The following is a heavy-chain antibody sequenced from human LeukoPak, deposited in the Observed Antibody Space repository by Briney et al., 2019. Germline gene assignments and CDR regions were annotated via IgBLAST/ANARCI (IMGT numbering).Heavy chain of an antibody. Sequence: GGSLRLSCAASRFTFSNYWMAWVRQAPGKGLEWVAFIRYDGSNKYYADSVKGRFTISRDNSKNTLYLQMNRLRADDTAVYYCARDRSQEFDPWGQGTLVTVSS. V-gene: IGHV3-30*02. D-gene: IGHD3-10*01. CDR1: RFTFSNYW. CDR2: IRYDGSNK. CDR3: ARDRSQEFDP. J-gene: IGHJ5*02.